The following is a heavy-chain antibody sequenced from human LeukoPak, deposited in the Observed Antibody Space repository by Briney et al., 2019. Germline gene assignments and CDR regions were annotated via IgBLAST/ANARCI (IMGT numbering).Heavy chain of an antibody. J-gene: IGHJ4*02. Sequence: GGSLRLSCAASGFICRSYAMSWVRQAPGKGLEWVSSLSAGGGGAYYADSVRGRFTISRDDSKNTLYLQMNSLRVEDTARYYCAKERSRRFDFDYWGQGTLATVSS. CDR3: AKERSRRFDFDY. D-gene: IGHD3-10*01. CDR1: GFICRSYA. CDR2: LSAGGGGA. V-gene: IGHV3-23*01.